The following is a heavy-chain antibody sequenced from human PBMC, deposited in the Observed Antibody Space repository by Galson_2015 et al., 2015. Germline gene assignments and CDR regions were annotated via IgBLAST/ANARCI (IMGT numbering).Heavy chain of an antibody. Sequence: SLRLSCAASGFTFSSYSMNWVRQAPGKGLEWVSYISSSSSTIYYADSVKGRFTISRDNAKNSLYLQMNSLRDEDTAVHYCAVTNDFWSGYLIDYWGQGTLVTVSS. CDR1: GFTFSSYS. J-gene: IGHJ4*02. V-gene: IGHV3-48*02. D-gene: IGHD3-3*01. CDR2: ISSSSSTI. CDR3: AVTNDFWSGYLIDY.